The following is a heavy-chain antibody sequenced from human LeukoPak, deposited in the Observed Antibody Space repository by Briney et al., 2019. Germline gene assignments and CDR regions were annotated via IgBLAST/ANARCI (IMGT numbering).Heavy chain of an antibody. CDR1: GFTVSSNY. CDR2: ISGSGGST. V-gene: IGHV3-23*01. Sequence: GGSLRLSCAASGFTVSSNYMSWVRQAPGKGLEWVSAISGSGGSTYYADSVKGRFTISRDNSKNTLYLQMNSLRAEDTAVYYCAKTDSSSFGYYYYYMDVWGKGTTVTISS. D-gene: IGHD6-6*01. CDR3: AKTDSSSFGYYYYYMDV. J-gene: IGHJ6*03.